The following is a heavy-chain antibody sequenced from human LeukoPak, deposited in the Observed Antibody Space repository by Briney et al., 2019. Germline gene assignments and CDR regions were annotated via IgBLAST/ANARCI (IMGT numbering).Heavy chain of an antibody. J-gene: IGHJ4*02. CDR3: AKVCNSSSWYYFDY. V-gene: IGHV3-30*18. D-gene: IGHD6-13*01. CDR1: GFTFSSYG. CDR2: ISYDGSNK. Sequence: PGGSLRLSCAASGFTFSSYGMHWVRQAPGKGLEWVAVISYDGSNKYYADSVKGRFTISRDNSKNTLYLQMNSLRAEDTAVYYCAKVCNSSSWYYFDYWGQGTLVTVSS.